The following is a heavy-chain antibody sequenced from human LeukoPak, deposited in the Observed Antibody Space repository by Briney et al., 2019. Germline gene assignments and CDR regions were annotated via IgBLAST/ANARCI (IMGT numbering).Heavy chain of an antibody. J-gene: IGHJ4*02. CDR2: IYTSGST. CDR3: ASRTVTPGGFDY. D-gene: IGHD4-17*01. Sequence: SETLSLTCTVPGGSTRNDYWNWIRQPAGKGLEWIGRIYTSGSTNYNPSLKSRVTMSVDTSKNQFSLKLSSVTAADAAVYYCASRTVTPGGFDYWGQGTLVTVSS. V-gene: IGHV4-4*07. CDR1: GGSTRNDY.